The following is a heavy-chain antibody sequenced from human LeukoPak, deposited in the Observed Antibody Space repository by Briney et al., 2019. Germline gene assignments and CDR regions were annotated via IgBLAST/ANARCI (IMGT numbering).Heavy chain of an antibody. CDR1: GGSISSSSYY. V-gene: IGHV4-39*07. Sequence: PSETLSLTCTVSGGSISSSSYYWDWIRQPPGKGLEWIGSLYYSGSTNYNPSLKSRVTISVDKSKNQFSLKLSSVTAADTAVYYCARLEWPHGWFDPWGQGTLVTVSS. J-gene: IGHJ5*02. D-gene: IGHD3-3*01. CDR2: LYYSGST. CDR3: ARLEWPHGWFDP.